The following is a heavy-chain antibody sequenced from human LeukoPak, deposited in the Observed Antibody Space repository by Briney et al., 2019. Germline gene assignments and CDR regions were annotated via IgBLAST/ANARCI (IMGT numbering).Heavy chain of an antibody. CDR3: ARERSAIRYFDWLACNAFDI. CDR1: VGSISRSRYY. CDR2: MYYSGST. V-gene: IGHV4-39*02. J-gene: IGHJ3*02. D-gene: IGHD3-9*01. Sequence: SEPLSLPCTVSVGSISRSRYYWGWVRRPPGKGLERNGRMYYSGSTYYNPYLKCRVTISVDSSNNQFSLKLSSVTAADTAVYYFARERSAIRYFDWLACNAFDIWGQGTMVTVSS.